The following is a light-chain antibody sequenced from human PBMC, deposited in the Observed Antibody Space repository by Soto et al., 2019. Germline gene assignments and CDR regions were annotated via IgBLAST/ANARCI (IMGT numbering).Light chain of an antibody. CDR1: QSVSSY. CDR2: DTS. Sequence: EIVLTQSPATLSLSPGERATLSCRASQSVSSYLAWYQQKPGQAPRLLIYDTSNRATGIPARFSGSGSGTDFTLTISSLEPEDFAVYYCQRRSDWPYTFXQGTKVDIK. V-gene: IGKV3-11*01. CDR3: QRRSDWPYT. J-gene: IGKJ2*01.